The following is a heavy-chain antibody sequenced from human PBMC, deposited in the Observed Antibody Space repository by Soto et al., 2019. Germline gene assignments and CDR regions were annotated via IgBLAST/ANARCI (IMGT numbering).Heavy chain of an antibody. CDR3: AKDRGAAAGTRGNWFDP. J-gene: IGHJ5*02. Sequence: EVQLLESGGGLVQPGGSLRLSCAASGFTFSSYAMSWVGQAPGKGLEWVSAISGSGGSTYYADSVKGRFTISRDNSKNTLYLQMNSLRAEDTAVYYCAKDRGAAAGTRGNWFDPWGQGTLVTVSS. V-gene: IGHV3-23*01. CDR2: ISGSGGST. CDR1: GFTFSSYA. D-gene: IGHD6-13*01.